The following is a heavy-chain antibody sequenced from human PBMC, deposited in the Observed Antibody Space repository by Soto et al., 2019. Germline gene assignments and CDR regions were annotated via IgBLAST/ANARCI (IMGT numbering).Heavy chain of an antibody. CDR3: PTDFFTRISWGSTPAHYSNYGMEV. Sequence: ASVKVSCKASGFSFIASAVSWVRQAPGQGLEWIGRVSLYNGGTNYAQKFQGRVTMTTDTSTNTAYMDLRSLKSDDTAVYFCPTDFFTRISWGSTPAHYSNYGMEVWGQGTTVTVSS. V-gene: IGHV1-18*01. CDR1: GFSFIASA. CDR2: VSLYNGGT. D-gene: IGHD3-16*01. J-gene: IGHJ6*02.